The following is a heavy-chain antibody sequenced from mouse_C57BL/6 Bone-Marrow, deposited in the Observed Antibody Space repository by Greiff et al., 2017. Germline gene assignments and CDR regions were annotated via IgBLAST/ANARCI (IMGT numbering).Heavy chain of an antibody. J-gene: IGHJ2*01. CDR1: GYTFTSYW. D-gene: IGHD1-1*02. Sequence: QVQLQQSGAELVRPGSSVKLSCKASGYTFTSYWMHWVKQRPIQGLEWIGNIDPSDSDTHYNQKFKDKATLTVDKSSSTAYMQLSSLTSEDSAVYYCARGSYYAFFDYWGQGTTLTVSS. V-gene: IGHV1-52*01. CDR2: IDPSDSDT. CDR3: ARGSYYAFFDY.